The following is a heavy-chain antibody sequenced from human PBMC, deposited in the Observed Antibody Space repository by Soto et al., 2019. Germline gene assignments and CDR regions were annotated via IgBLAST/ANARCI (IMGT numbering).Heavy chain of an antibody. V-gene: IGHV3-53*01. Sequence: EVQLVESGGGLIQPGGSLRLSCAASGFTVSSNYMSWVRQAPGKGLEWVSVIYSGGSTYYADSVKGRFTISRDNSKNTLYLQMNSLRAEDTAVYYCATDPYSGSLRRHWYFDLWGRGTLVTVSS. CDR2: IYSGGST. CDR1: GFTVSSNY. J-gene: IGHJ2*01. D-gene: IGHD1-26*01. CDR3: ATDPYSGSLRRHWYFDL.